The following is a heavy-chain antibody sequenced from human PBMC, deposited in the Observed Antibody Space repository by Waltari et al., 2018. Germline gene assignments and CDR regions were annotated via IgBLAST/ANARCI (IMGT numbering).Heavy chain of an antibody. CDR3: ARDGIVGAPADFYYYGMDV. Sequence: QAQLVESGGGGVQPGRSLRRPCAASGCTSSSNGVNGDRQAPGKGLEWVEIICYDGKKRYYGDSVKGRFTISRDNSEEKLYLQMNSLRAEDTAVYYCARDGIVGAPADFYYYGMDVWGQGTTVTVSS. V-gene: IGHV3-33*01. J-gene: IGHJ6*02. CDR2: ICYDGKKR. CDR1: GCTSSSNG. D-gene: IGHD1-26*01.